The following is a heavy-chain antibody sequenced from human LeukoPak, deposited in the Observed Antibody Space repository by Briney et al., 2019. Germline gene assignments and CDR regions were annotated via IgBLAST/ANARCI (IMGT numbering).Heavy chain of an antibody. CDR2: ISSSSTI. V-gene: IGHV3-48*01. D-gene: IGHD4-23*01. Sequence: PGGSLRLSCAASGFTFSSYSMNWVRQAPGKGLEWVSYISSSSTIYYADSVKGRFTISRDNAKNSLYLQMNSLRAEDTAVYYCARDLVPDHSTVVDAFDIWGQGTMVTVSS. CDR3: ARDLVPDHSTVVDAFDI. CDR1: GFTFSSYS. J-gene: IGHJ3*02.